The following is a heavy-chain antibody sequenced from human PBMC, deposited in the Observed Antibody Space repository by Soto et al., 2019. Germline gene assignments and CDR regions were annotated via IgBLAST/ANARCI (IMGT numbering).Heavy chain of an antibody. V-gene: IGHV3-72*01. CDR1: GFTFSDYY. CDR3: VRVGIVTPPRYFDS. D-gene: IGHD1-26*01. Sequence: EVQLVESGGGLVQPGGSLRLSCAASGFTFSDYYVDWIRQAPGKGLEWVGRVRNKANNYNTDYAASVKGRFTISSNDTNNSMILQMNSLRSHNTGVYDCVRVGIVTPPRYFDSWGQGTLVTVSS. J-gene: IGHJ4*02. CDR2: VRNKANNYNT.